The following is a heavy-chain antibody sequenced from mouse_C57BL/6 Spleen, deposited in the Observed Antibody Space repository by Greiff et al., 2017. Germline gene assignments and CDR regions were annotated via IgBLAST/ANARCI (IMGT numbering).Heavy chain of an antibody. J-gene: IGHJ4*01. CDR1: GFTFSSYA. CDR2: ISDGGSYT. Sequence: DVQLVESGGGLVKPGGSLKLSCAASGFTFSSYAMSWVRQTPDKRLEWVATISDGGSYTYYPDNVKGRVTISRDNAKNNLYLQMSHLKSEDTAMYYCATGGRARDYWGQGTSVTVSS. CDR3: ATGGRARDY. V-gene: IGHV5-4*01.